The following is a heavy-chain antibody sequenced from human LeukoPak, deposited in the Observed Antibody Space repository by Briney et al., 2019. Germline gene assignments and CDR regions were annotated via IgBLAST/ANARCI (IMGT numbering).Heavy chain of an antibody. CDR2: MNPNSGNT. CDR1: GYTFTSYG. V-gene: IGHV1-8*03. Sequence: ASVKVSCKASGYTFTSYGISWVRQATGQGLEWMRWMNPNSGNTGYAQKFQGRVTITRNTSISTAYMELSSLRSEDTAVYYCARGLYYYDSSGYYYVVPFDPWGQGTLVTVSS. CDR3: ARGLYYYDSSGYYYVVPFDP. J-gene: IGHJ5*02. D-gene: IGHD3-22*01.